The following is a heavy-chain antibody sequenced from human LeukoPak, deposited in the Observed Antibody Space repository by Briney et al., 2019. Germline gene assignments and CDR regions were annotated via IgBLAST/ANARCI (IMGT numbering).Heavy chain of an antibody. Sequence: SETLSLTCAEYGGPFTDYYWSWIRQSPGKGLEWIGEINGSGDINYNPSLKSRVTMSIDTSKNQFSLKLSSVTAADTAVYYCASRDALSGEAVYYFDYWGQGTLVTVSS. CDR3: ASRDALSGEAVYYFDY. CDR1: GGPFTDYY. V-gene: IGHV4-34*10. D-gene: IGHD3-9*01. CDR2: INGSGDI. J-gene: IGHJ4*02.